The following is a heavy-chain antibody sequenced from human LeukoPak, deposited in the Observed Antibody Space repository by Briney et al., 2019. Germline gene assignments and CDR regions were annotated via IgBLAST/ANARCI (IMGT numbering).Heavy chain of an antibody. CDR2: IYYSGST. D-gene: IGHD3-10*01. V-gene: IGHV4-30-4*01. J-gene: IGHJ4*02. Sequence: SETLSLTCTVSGGSISSGDYYWSWIRQPPGKGLEWIGYIYYSGSTYYNPSLKSRVTMAIDTSKNQVSLNLRSVTAADSAIYYCARDFFKYGSGSFHDYWGQGILVTVSS. CDR3: ARDFFKYGSGSFHDY. CDR1: GGSISSGDYY.